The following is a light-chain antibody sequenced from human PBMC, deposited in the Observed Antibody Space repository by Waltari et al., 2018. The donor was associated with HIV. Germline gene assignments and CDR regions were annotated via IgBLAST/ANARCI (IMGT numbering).Light chain of an antibody. J-gene: IGKJ1*01. V-gene: IGKV3-20*01. Sequence: EIVLTQSPGTLSLSPGERATLSCRASQSVSSSLAWYRQRPGQAPRLLIYGAATRATGVPDRFSGSQSGTDFTLTISSLEPEDFAVYHCQQYDKSQGTFGQGTKVEIK. CDR1: QSVSSS. CDR2: GAA. CDR3: QQYDKSQGT.